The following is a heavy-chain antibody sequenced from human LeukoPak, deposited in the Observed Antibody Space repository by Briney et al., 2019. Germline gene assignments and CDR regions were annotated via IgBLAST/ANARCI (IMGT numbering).Heavy chain of an antibody. CDR1: GGSISSGSYY. Sequence: PWETLSLTCIVSGGSISSGSYYWGWIRQPPGKGLEWIGSISYSGSTYYNPSLKSRVTISVDTSKDQFSLKLSSVTAADTAVYYCARGFSSIPRSWSQGTLVTVSS. CDR2: ISYSGST. D-gene: IGHD2/OR15-2a*01. CDR3: ARGFSSIPRS. V-gene: IGHV4-39*01. J-gene: IGHJ5*02.